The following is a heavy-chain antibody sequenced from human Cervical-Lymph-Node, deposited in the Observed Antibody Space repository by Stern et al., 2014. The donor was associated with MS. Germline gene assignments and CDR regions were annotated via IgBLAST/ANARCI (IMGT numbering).Heavy chain of an antibody. CDR2: ISFDGSNE. Sequence: VQLVESGGGVVQPGRSLRLSCAASGFTFRSYGMHWVRQAPGKGLEWVAVISFDGSNEYYADSVKCRFTISRDNSKNTLYLQMTSLRAEDTAVYYCAKDRSADWDYWGQGTLVTVSS. CDR1: GFTFRSYG. J-gene: IGHJ4*02. CDR3: AKDRSADWDY. D-gene: IGHD3-9*01. V-gene: IGHV3-30*18.